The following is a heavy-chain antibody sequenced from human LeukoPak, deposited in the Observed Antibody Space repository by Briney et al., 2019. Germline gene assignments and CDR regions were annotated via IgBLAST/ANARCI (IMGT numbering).Heavy chain of an antibody. CDR3: AKDSSPYYYYGMDV. D-gene: IGHD6-13*01. Sequence: GGSLRLSCAASGFTFSSYAMSWVRQAPGKGLEWVSAISGSDSSTYYTDSVKGRFTISRDNSKNTLYLQMNSLRAEDTAVYYCAKDSSPYYYYGMDVWGQGTTVTVSS. V-gene: IGHV3-23*01. CDR1: GFTFSSYA. J-gene: IGHJ6*02. CDR2: ISGSDSST.